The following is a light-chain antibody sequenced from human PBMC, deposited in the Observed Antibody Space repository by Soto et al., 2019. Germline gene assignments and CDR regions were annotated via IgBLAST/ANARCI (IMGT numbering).Light chain of an antibody. CDR3: MQGTHPFT. CDR2: RVS. V-gene: IGKV2-30*02. J-gene: IGKJ5*01. CDR1: QSLVHSDGNTY. Sequence: DVVLTQSPVSLPVTLGQPASMSVVCSQSLVHSDGNTYLNWFQQRPGHSPRRLVYRVSNRDSGVPDRFSGSGSGTDFTLKISRVEAEDVGVYYCMQGTHPFTFGQGTRLENK.